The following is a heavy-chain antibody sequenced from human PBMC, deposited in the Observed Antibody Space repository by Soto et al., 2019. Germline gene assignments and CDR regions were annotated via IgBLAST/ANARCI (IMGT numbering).Heavy chain of an antibody. J-gene: IGHJ4*02. CDR1: GGTFSSYA. CDR2: IIPIFGTA. Sequence: SVKVSCKASGGTFSSYAISWVRQAPGQGLEWMGGIIPIFGTANYAQKFQGRVTITADESTSTAYMELSSLRSEDTAVYYCASNYYDSSGYYDEYFDYWGQGTLVNVS. D-gene: IGHD3-22*01. V-gene: IGHV1-69*13. CDR3: ASNYYDSSGYYDEYFDY.